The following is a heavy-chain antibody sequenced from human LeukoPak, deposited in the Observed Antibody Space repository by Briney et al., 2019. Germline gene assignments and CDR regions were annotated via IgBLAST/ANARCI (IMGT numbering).Heavy chain of an antibody. CDR2: ISSSSSTI. CDR1: GFTFSGYS. V-gene: IGHV3-48*01. J-gene: IGHJ4*02. D-gene: IGHD2-15*01. CDR3: ARDNQYCSGGSCYPGFFDY. Sequence: GGSLRLSCAASGFTFSGYSMNWVRQAPGKGLEWVSYISSSSSTIYYADSVKGRFTISRDNAKNSLYLQMNSLRAEDTAVYYCARDNQYCSGGSCYPGFFDYWGQGTLVTVSS.